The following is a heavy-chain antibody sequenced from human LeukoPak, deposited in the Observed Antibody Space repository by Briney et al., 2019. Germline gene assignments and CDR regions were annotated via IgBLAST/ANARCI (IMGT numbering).Heavy chain of an antibody. CDR3: ARDGRISGYYYYTDAFDI. CDR2: IYYSGST. CDR1: GGSISSYY. D-gene: IGHD3-22*01. Sequence: SETLSLTCTVSGGSISSYYWSWIWQPPGKGLEWIGYIYYSGSTNYNPSLKSRVTISVDTSKNQFSLKLSSVTAADTAVYYCARDGRISGYYYYTDAFDIWGQGTMVTVSS. J-gene: IGHJ3*02. V-gene: IGHV4-59*01.